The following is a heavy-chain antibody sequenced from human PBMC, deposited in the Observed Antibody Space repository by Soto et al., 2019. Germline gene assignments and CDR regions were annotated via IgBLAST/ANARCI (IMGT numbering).Heavy chain of an antibody. D-gene: IGHD5-12*01. CDR3: ARSAVVATYDGMDV. CDR2: INSDGSST. Sequence: EVQLVESGGGLVQPGGSLRLSCAASGFTFSSYWMHWVRQAPGKGLVWVSRINSDGSSTIYADSVKFRFTISRDNAKTTLYLQMNSLIAEDTAVYYCARSAVVATYDGMDVWGQGTAVTVSS. CDR1: GFTFSSYW. J-gene: IGHJ6*02. V-gene: IGHV3-74*01.